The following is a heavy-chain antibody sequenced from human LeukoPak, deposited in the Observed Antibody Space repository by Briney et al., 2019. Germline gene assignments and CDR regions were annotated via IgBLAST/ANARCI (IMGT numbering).Heavy chain of an antibody. Sequence: ASVKVSCKASGHTFTSYDINWARQATGQGLEWMGWMNPNSGNTGYAQKFQGRVTMTRNTSISTAYMELSSLRSEDTAVYYCATYDSSGYTWAYDAFDIWGQGTMVTVSS. CDR3: ATYDSSGYTWAYDAFDI. D-gene: IGHD3-22*01. V-gene: IGHV1-8*01. CDR2: MNPNSGNT. J-gene: IGHJ3*02. CDR1: GHTFTSYD.